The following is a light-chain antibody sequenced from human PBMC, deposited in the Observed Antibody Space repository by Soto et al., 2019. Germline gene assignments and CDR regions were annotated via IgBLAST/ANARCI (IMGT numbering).Light chain of an antibody. CDR3: QQSYSNPRT. CDR1: QSISSY. V-gene: IGKV1-39*01. Sequence: DIQMTQSPSSLSAYVGDRVTITCRASQSISSYLNWYQQNPGKAPKLLMYAASSLLSGVPSRFSGSGSRTDFTLTISSLQPEDFATYYCQQSYSNPRTFGQGTNLDIK. J-gene: IGKJ2*01. CDR2: AAS.